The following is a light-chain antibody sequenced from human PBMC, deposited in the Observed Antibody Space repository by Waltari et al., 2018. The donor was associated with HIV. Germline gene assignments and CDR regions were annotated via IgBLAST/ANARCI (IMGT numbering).Light chain of an antibody. Sequence: QPVLTQPPSVSAAPGQKVTISCSGNSSNIGNNYLSWYQQLPGTAPKFLIYDNNKRPSGMPDRFSGSKSGTSATLGITGLQTGDEADYYCGTWDSGLSAWVFGGGTKVTVL. V-gene: IGLV1-51*01. CDR2: DNN. CDR3: GTWDSGLSAWV. CDR1: SSNIGNNY. J-gene: IGLJ3*02.